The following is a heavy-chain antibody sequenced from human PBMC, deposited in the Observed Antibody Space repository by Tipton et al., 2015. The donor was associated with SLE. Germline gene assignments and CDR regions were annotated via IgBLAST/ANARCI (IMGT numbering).Heavy chain of an antibody. CDR3: ARATDWNLSPDV. Sequence: TLSLTCTVSGGSISSGGYYWTRIRQLPGKGLEWIGYIYYSGNTYYNPSLGSRLTISVDTSKDQFSLRLTSVTAADTAVYYCARATDWNLSPDVWGKGTTVTVSS. D-gene: IGHD1-7*01. CDR2: IYYSGNT. V-gene: IGHV4-31*03. CDR1: GGSISSGGYY. J-gene: IGHJ6*04.